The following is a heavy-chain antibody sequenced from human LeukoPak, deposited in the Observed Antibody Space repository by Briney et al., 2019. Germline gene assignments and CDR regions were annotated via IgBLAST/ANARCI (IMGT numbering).Heavy chain of an antibody. J-gene: IGHJ4*02. Sequence: PSETLSLSCTVSGGSISSGGYYWSWIRQHPGKGLEWIGYIYYSGSTSYNPSLKSRVTISVDTSKNQFSLKLSSVTAAETAVYYCARGVTVAFDYWGQGTLVTVSS. D-gene: IGHD4-23*01. CDR3: ARGVTVAFDY. V-gene: IGHV4-31*03. CDR2: IYYSGST. CDR1: GGSISSGGYY.